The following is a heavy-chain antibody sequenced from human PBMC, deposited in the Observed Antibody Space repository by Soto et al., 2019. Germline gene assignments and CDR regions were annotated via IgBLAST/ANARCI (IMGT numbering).Heavy chain of an antibody. Sequence: GASVKVSCKASGYTFTNYAMHWVRQAPGQRLEWMGWINAGSGNTKYSQKFQGRVTITRDTSASTAYMELSSLRSEDTAVYYCARGITLPTPLDYWGQGTLVTVSS. CDR1: GYTFTNYA. V-gene: IGHV1-3*01. CDR2: INAGSGNT. CDR3: ARGITLPTPLDY. J-gene: IGHJ4*02. D-gene: IGHD1-20*01.